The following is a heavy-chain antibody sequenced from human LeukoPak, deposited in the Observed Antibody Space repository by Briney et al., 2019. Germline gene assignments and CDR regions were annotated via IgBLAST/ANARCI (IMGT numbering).Heavy chain of an antibody. CDR2: IYPGDSDT. CDR3: AREYSSSWYGYFDL. Sequence: PGESLKISCKGSGYRFTSYWIGWVRQMPGKGLEWMGIIYPGDSDTRYSPSFQGQVTISADKPISTAYLQWSSLKASDTAMYYCAREYSSSWYGYFDLWGHGTLVTVSS. CDR1: GYRFTSYW. D-gene: IGHD6-13*01. J-gene: IGHJ2*01. V-gene: IGHV5-51*01.